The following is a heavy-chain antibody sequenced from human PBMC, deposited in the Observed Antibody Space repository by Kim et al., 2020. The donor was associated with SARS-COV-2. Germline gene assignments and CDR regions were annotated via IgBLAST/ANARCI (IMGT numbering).Heavy chain of an antibody. J-gene: IGHJ5*02. Sequence: GGSLRLSCAASGFTFSDYYMSWIRQAPGKGLEWVSYISSSGSTIYYADSVKGRFTISRDNAKNSLYLQMNSLRAADTAVYYCARAMTTVTYPINWLDPWGQGTLVTVSS. CDR3: ARAMTTVTYPINWLDP. CDR2: ISSSGSTI. D-gene: IGHD4-17*01. CDR1: GFTFSDYY. V-gene: IGHV3-11*01.